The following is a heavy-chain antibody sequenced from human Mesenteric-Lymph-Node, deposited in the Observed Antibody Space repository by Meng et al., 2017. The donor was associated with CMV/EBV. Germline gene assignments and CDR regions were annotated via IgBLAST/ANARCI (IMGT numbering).Heavy chain of an antibody. J-gene: IGHJ4*02. CDR3: ASLAPLNNTKDKIPSGY. V-gene: IGHV4-34*01. D-gene: IGHD1-14*01. Sequence: QVQLQQWGAGLLKPSETLSRPCAVYGGSFSAYYWSWIRQPPGKGLEWIGEINHSGSTNYNPSPKSRITISVDTSKNQFSLKLTSVTAADTAVYFCASLAPLNNTKDKIPSGYWGQGTLVTVSS. CDR2: INHSGST. CDR1: GGSFSAYY.